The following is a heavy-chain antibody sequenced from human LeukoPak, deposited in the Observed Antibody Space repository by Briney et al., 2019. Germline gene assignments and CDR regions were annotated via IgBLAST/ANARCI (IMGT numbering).Heavy chain of an antibody. Sequence: SETLSLTCGVSGGPISGTNWWSWVRQPPGQGLEWIGEISLAGQTNYHPSLNGRVTMSLDKSSNQLSLHRTSVTAADTATYFCSRESGPFCPFGYWGEGTLVIVSS. D-gene: IGHD1-26*01. CDR2: ISLAGQT. J-gene: IGHJ4*02. V-gene: IGHV4/OR15-8*02. CDR3: SRESGPFCPFGY. CDR1: GGPISGTNW.